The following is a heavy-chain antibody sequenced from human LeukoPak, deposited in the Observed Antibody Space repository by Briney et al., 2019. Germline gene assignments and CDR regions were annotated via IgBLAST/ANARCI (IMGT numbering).Heavy chain of an antibody. CDR3: ARGYGGPHYFDY. CDR2: ISSSRSYI. Sequence: PGGSLRLSCAASGFTFSSYTMNWVRQAPGKGLEWVSSISSSRSYIYNADSVKGRFTISRDNAKNSLYLQMDSLRAEDTAVYYCARGYGGPHYFDYWGQGTLVTVSS. CDR1: GFTFSSYT. D-gene: IGHD2-15*01. V-gene: IGHV3-21*01. J-gene: IGHJ4*02.